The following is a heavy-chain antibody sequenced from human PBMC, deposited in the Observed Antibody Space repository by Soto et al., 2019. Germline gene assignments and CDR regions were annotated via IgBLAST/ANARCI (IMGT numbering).Heavy chain of an antibody. Sequence: PSETLSLTCAVSGASISGSYYYWAWLRQSPGKGPEWIGSVFYTGFTSYNPSLESRVSVSVDTSKNQFYLKLSAVTAADTAVYYCATSQKGYNWNYFDHWGQGALVTVSS. D-gene: IGHD1-20*01. CDR3: ATSQKGYNWNYFDH. CDR1: GASISGSYYY. V-gene: IGHV4-39*01. J-gene: IGHJ4*02. CDR2: VFYTGFT.